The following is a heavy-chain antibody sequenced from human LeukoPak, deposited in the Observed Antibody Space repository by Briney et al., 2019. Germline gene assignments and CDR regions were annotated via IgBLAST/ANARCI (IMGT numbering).Heavy chain of an antibody. J-gene: IGHJ4*02. CDR3: ARERRYYYDSSGYYPYFDY. CDR1: GGSISSYY. Sequence: SETLSLTCTVSGGSISSYYWSWIRQPPGKGLEWIGYIYYSGSTNYNPSLKSRVTISVDTSKNQFSLKLSSVTAADTAVYYCARERRYYYDSSGYYPYFDYWGQGTLVTVSS. CDR2: IYYSGST. V-gene: IGHV4-59*01. D-gene: IGHD3-22*01.